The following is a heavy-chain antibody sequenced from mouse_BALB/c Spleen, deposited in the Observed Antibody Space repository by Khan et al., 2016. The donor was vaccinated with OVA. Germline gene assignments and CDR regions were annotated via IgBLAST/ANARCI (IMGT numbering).Heavy chain of an antibody. J-gene: IGHJ2*01. CDR2: ISYDGNN. D-gene: IGHD1-1*01. CDR3: ARDEGYYYGDYFDY. V-gene: IGHV3-6*02. CDR1: GYLITSGCY. Sequence: EVQLQESGPGLVKPSQSLSLTCSVTGYLITSGCYWNWIRQFPGNKLEWMGHISYDGNNNYNPSLKNRISITRYTSRNQFFLRLNSVTTEYTATYDCARDEGYYYGDYFDYWGQGTTLTVSS.